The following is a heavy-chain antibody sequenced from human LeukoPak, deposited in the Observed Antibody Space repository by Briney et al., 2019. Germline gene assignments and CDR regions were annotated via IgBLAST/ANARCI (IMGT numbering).Heavy chain of an antibody. Sequence: KPSETLSLTCAAYGGSFSGYYWSWIRQPPGKGLEWIGEINHSGSTNYNPSLKSRVTISVDTSKNQFSLKLSSVTAADTAVYYCARGNYETYDSSGYFDYWGQGTLVTVSS. CDR2: INHSGST. J-gene: IGHJ4*02. CDR3: ARGNYETYDSSGYFDY. V-gene: IGHV4-34*01. CDR1: GGSFSGYY. D-gene: IGHD3-22*01.